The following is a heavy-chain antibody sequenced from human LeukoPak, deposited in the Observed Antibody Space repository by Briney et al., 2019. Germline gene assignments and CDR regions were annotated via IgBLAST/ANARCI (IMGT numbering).Heavy chain of an antibody. D-gene: IGHD3-10*01. CDR2: IKSDGSEE. V-gene: IGHV3-7*01. Sequence: GGSLRLSCATSGFIFSSCWMCWVRQSPGKGLEWVANIKSDGSEEYYGDSVKGRFTISRDNAKNSLYLQMNSLRVEDTAVYYCARGDLWLGHWGQGSLVTVSS. CDR1: GFIFSSCW. J-gene: IGHJ4*02. CDR3: ARGDLWLGH.